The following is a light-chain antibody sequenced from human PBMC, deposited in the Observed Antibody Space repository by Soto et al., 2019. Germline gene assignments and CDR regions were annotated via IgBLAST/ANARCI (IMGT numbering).Light chain of an antibody. J-gene: IGKJ1*01. CDR3: QQYGRSSWT. CDR1: QTINSRD. CDR2: GAP. Sequence: EIVLTQSPGTLSLSPGERATLSCRASQTINSRDLAWYQQKPGQAPRLLIYGAPIMATGIPDRFSGSGSGTDFTLTISRLEPEDFAVYYCQQYGRSSWTFGQGTKVEVQ. V-gene: IGKV3-20*01.